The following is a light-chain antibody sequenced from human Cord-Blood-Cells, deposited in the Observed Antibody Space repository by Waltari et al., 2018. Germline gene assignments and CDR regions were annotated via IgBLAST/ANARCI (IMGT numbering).Light chain of an antibody. CDR3: SSYTISSSYV. Sequence: QSALTQPASVSGSPGQSITISCTGTSSDVGGYNYVSWYPPHTGKAPKLVIYYVSNRLSGMSSRFAGSKSGNTASLTISGRQGWDEGDFYCSSYTISSSYVFGTGTKVTVL. J-gene: IGLJ1*01. V-gene: IGLV2-14*01. CDR2: YVS. CDR1: SSDVGGYNY.